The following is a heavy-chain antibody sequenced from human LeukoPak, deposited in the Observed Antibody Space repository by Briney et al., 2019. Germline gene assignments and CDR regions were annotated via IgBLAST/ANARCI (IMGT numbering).Heavy chain of an antibody. Sequence: GASVKVSCKASGYTFTSYGISWVRQAPGQGLEWMGWISAYNGNTNYAQKLQGRVTMTTDTSTSTAYMELRSLRSDDTAVYYCARDSETMVRGVIGLFGDVWGKGTTVTISS. CDR1: GYTFTSYG. CDR2: ISAYNGNT. V-gene: IGHV1-18*01. CDR3: ARDSETMVRGVIGLFGDV. J-gene: IGHJ6*04. D-gene: IGHD3-10*01.